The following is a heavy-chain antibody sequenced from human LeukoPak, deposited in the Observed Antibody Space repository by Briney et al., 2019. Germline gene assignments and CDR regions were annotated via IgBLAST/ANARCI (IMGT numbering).Heavy chain of an antibody. V-gene: IGHV4-61*02. J-gene: IGHJ4*02. CDR1: GGSISSGSYY. Sequence: SQTLSLTATVSGGSISSGSYYWSWIRQPPGKGLEWIGRIYTSGSTNYNPSLKSRVTISVDTSKNQFSLKLSSETAADTAVYYCAREPNFDFWSGYYTDYFEYWGQGTLATVSS. D-gene: IGHD3-3*01. CDR2: IYTSGST. CDR3: AREPNFDFWSGYYTDYFEY.